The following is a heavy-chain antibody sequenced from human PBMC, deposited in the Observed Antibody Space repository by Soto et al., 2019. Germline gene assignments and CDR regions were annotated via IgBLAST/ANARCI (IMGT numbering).Heavy chain of an antibody. J-gene: IGHJ6*02. CDR2: INSDGSST. V-gene: IGHV3-74*01. Sequence: GGSLRLSCAASGFTFNNYAMSWVRQAPGKGLVWVSRINSDGSSTSYADSVKGRFTISRDNAKNTLYLQMNSLRAEDTAVYYCASTYFWSGYYGYYYYGMDVWGQGTTVTVSS. D-gene: IGHD3-3*01. CDR3: ASTYFWSGYYGYYYYGMDV. CDR1: GFTFNNYA.